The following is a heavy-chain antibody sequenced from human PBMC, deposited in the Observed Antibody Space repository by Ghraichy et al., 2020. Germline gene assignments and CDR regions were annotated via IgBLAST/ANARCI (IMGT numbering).Heavy chain of an antibody. D-gene: IGHD1-14*01. CDR1: RDSVSRNGGA. CDR2: THYASKWFD. J-gene: IGHJ6*02. Sequence: SQTLSLTCAISRDSVSRNGGAWNWIRQSPSRGLEWLGRTHYASKWFDDYAESVKSRITIIPDTSKNQFSLQLDSVTPEDTAVYYCARGQTDYYAMDIWGQGITVTVSS. V-gene: IGHV6-1*01. CDR3: ARGQTDYYAMDI.